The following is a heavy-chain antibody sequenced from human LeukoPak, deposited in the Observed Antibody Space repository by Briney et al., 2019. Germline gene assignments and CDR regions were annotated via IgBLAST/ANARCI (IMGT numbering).Heavy chain of an antibody. CDR3: AKGTYSGYGGATRFDY. CDR2: ISGGGGST. V-gene: IGHV3-23*01. J-gene: IGHJ4*02. CDR1: AFTFSNYA. D-gene: IGHD1-26*01. Sequence: PGGSLRLSCVASAFTFSNYAMSWVRQAPGKGLEWVSAISGGGGSTYYADSVKGRFTISRDNSKNTLYLQMNSLRAEDTAIYYCAKGTYSGYGGATRFDYWGQGTLVTVSS.